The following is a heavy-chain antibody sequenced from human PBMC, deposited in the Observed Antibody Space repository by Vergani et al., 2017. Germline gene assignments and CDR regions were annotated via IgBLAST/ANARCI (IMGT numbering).Heavy chain of an antibody. CDR2: INPNSGGT. J-gene: IGHJ4*02. Sequence: QVQLVQSGAEVKKPGASVKVSCKASGYTFTGYYMHWVRQAPGQGLEWMGWINPNSGGTNYAQKFQGRVTMTRDTSISTAYMELSRLRSDDTAVYYCAKRMAYCGGDCYPVGGLDYWGQGTLVTVSS. D-gene: IGHD2-21*02. V-gene: IGHV1-2*02. CDR3: AKRMAYCGGDCYPVGGLDY. CDR1: GYTFTGYY.